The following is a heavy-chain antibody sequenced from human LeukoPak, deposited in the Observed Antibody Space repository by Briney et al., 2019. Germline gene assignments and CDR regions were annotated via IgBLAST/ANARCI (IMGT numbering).Heavy chain of an antibody. Sequence: NSSETLSLTCTVSSGSIDNYYWSSIPQPPGKGLELIAHIYFSGNTNYNPSLKSQVAISVDRSKNQFSLKLRSVTAADTAVYYCARHLWSEYHKFDYWGQGFLVTVSS. D-gene: IGHD3-3*01. V-gene: IGHV4-59*01. CDR2: IYFSGNT. J-gene: IGHJ4*02. CDR1: SGSIDNYY. CDR3: ARHLWSEYHKFDY.